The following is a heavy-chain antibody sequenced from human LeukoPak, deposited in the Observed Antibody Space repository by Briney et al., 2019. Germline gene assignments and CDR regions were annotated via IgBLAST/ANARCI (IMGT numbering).Heavy chain of an antibody. CDR2: IYYSKNT. V-gene: IGHV4-39*01. D-gene: IGHD3-16*01. CDR1: GGSISSSSAY. CDR3: ARSYAYDYPPTAY. Sequence: SETLSLTSTVSGGSISSSSAYWGWIRQPPGKGLEWIGSIYYSKNTYYNPSLKSRVTISADTSKNQFSLTLGSVSATDTAVYYCARSYAYDYPPTAYWGQGTLVTVSS. J-gene: IGHJ4*02.